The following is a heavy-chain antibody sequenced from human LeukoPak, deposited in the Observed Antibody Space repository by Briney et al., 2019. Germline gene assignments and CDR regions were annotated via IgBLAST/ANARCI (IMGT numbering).Heavy chain of an antibody. CDR2: ITSSGTIR. D-gene: IGHD4-17*01. J-gene: IGHJ4*02. V-gene: IGHV3-21*05. Sequence: GSLRLSCAASGFTFSTYSMNWVRQAPGKGLEWVSYITSSGTIRYYADSVKGRFTISRDNAKNSLYLQMNSLRAEDTAVYYCARDHYGDYSFDYWGQGTLVTVSS. CDR3: ARDHYGDYSFDY. CDR1: GFTFSTYS.